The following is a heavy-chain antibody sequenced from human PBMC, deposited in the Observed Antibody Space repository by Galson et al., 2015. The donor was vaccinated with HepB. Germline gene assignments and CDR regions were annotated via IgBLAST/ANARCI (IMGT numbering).Heavy chain of an antibody. CDR2: MNPNSGNT. Sequence: SVKVSCKASGYTFTSYDINWVRQATGQGLEWMGWMNPNSGNTGYAQKFQGRVTMTRNTSISTAYMELSSLRSEDTAVYYCARGELLWFGEPTDDAFDIWGQGTMVTVSS. CDR3: ARGELLWFGEPTDDAFDI. V-gene: IGHV1-8*01. J-gene: IGHJ3*02. CDR1: GYTFTSYD. D-gene: IGHD3-10*01.